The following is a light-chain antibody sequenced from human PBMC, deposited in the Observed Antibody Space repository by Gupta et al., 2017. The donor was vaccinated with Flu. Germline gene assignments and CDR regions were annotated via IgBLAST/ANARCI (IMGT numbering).Light chain of an antibody. J-gene: IGKJ2*03. Sequence: EIVLTQSPGTLSLSPGERATLSCRASQTIGSNYLAWHQQKPGQAPRLLMYDASKRATGIPDRFSGSGSGTDFSLIINRLEPEDFAVYYCQQYDSSPYSFGQGTKLEI. CDR1: QTIGSNY. CDR3: QQYDSSPYS. CDR2: DAS. V-gene: IGKV3-20*01.